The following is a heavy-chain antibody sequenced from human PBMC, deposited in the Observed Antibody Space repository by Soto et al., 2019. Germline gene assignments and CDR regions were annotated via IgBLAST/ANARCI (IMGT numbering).Heavy chain of an antibody. V-gene: IGHV1-18*01. CDR2: ISAYNGNT. D-gene: IGHD3-3*01. Sequence: QVPLVQSGAEVKKPGASVKVSCKASGYTFTSYGISWVRQAPGQGLEWMGWISAYNGNTNYAQKLQGRVTMTTDTSTSTAYMELRSLRSDDTAVYYCARVSYDFWSGYSPYYFDYWGQGTLVTVSS. J-gene: IGHJ4*02. CDR3: ARVSYDFWSGYSPYYFDY. CDR1: GYTFTSYG.